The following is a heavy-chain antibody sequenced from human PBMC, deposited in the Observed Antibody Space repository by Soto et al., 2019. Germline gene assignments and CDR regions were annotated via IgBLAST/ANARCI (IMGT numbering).Heavy chain of an antibody. CDR1: GGTFTSYY. Sequence: ASVKVSCKVSGGTFTSYYMHWVRQAPGQGLEWMGIINPSGGSTSYAQKFQGRVTMTRDTSTSTVYMELSSLRSEDTAVYYCARAQYSGSYRADFAFWGQGTLVTVSS. D-gene: IGHD1-26*01. CDR3: ARAQYSGSYRADFAF. CDR2: INPSGGST. V-gene: IGHV1-46*03. J-gene: IGHJ4*02.